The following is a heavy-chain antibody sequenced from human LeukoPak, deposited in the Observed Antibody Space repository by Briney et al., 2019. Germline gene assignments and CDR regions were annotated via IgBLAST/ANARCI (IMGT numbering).Heavy chain of an antibody. J-gene: IGHJ5*02. V-gene: IGHV3-13*04. Sequence: PGGSLRLSCAASGFTFSTYDMHWVRQATGQGLEWVSSIGIAGDTYYPDSVKGRFTISGENAKTSLYLQMNSLGAGDTAVYYCTRGTITGENWFDPWGQGTLVTVSS. CDR1: GFTFSTYD. D-gene: IGHD7-27*01. CDR2: IGIAGDT. CDR3: TRGTITGENWFDP.